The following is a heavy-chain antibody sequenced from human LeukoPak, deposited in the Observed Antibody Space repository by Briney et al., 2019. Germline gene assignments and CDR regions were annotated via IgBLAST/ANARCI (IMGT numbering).Heavy chain of an antibody. CDR3: TWGSYRDQVDY. Sequence: KPGGSLRLSCAAFGFSFSNAWMNWVRQAPGEGLEWVGRIKSKASGGIIDYAAPVKGRFTISGDDSKNTLYLQMNSLKIEDTAVYYCTWGSYRDQVDYWGQGTLVTVSS. J-gene: IGHJ4*02. CDR1: GFSFSNAW. CDR2: IKSKASGGII. V-gene: IGHV3-15*01. D-gene: IGHD3-16*02.